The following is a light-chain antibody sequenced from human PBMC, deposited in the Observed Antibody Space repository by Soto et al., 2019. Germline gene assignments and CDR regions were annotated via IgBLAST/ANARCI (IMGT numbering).Light chain of an antibody. Sequence: EIVLTQSPGTLSLSPGERATLSCRASQSVSSSYLAWYQQKPGQAPRLLIYGASSKATDIPDRFSGSGSETDFTLTISRLEPEDFAVYYCQQYGSSPPYTFGQGTKLEIK. V-gene: IGKV3-20*01. CDR2: GAS. CDR1: QSVSSSY. J-gene: IGKJ2*01. CDR3: QQYGSSPPYT.